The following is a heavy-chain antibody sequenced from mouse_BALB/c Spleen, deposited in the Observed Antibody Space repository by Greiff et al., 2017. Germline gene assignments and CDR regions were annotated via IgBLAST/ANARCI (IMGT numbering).Heavy chain of an antibody. J-gene: IGHJ3*01. V-gene: IGHV1-7*01. D-gene: IGHD2-1*01. CDR1: GYTFTSYW. Sequence: VQVVESGAELAKPGASVKMSCKASGYTFTSYWMHWVKQRPGQGLEWIGYINPSTGYTEYNQKFKDKATLTADKSSSTAYMQLSSLTSEDSAVYYCARFYYGTYWGQGTLVTVSA. CDR2: INPSTGYT. CDR3: ARFYYGTY.